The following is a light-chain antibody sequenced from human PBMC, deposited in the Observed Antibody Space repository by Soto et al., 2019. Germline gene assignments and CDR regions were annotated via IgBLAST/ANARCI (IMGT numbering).Light chain of an antibody. CDR2: GAS. CDR1: QSVSSSY. Sequence: EIVLTQSPGTLSLSPGERATLSCRASQSVSSSYLAGYQQKPGQAPRLLISGASSRATAIPDRVSGSGSGTDYTVTVSTLEPEGLEVYYCPQYYSSSSNIGQGTKLDIK. CDR3: PQYYSSSSN. V-gene: IGKV3-20*01. J-gene: IGKJ2*01.